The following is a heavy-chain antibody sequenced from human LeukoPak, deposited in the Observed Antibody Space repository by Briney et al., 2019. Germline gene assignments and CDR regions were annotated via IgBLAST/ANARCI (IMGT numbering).Heavy chain of an antibody. V-gene: IGHV4-4*07. D-gene: IGHD3-22*01. Sequence: SETLSLTCTVSGGSISSYYWSWIRQPARKGLEWIGRIYTSGSTNYNPSLKSRVPMSVDTSKNQFSLKLSSVTAADTAVYYCARDMRGISGTMIVVAPPAFDIWGQGTMVTVSS. CDR2: IYTSGST. CDR3: ARDMRGISGTMIVVAPPAFDI. CDR1: GGSISSYY. J-gene: IGHJ3*02.